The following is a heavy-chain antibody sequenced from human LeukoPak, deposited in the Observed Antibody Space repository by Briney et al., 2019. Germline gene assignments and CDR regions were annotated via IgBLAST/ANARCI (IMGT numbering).Heavy chain of an antibody. CDR3: AREVYGDYDMDV. CDR2: INNNGNST. J-gene: IGHJ6*02. V-gene: IGHV3-64*01. D-gene: IGHD4-17*01. CDR1: GFTFSSYA. Sequence: GGSLRLSCTASGFTFSSYAMHWVRQAPGKGLEYVSAINNNGNSTYYANSVKGRFTLSRDNSKNTLYLQMGNLRGEDMAVYYCAREVYGDYDMDVWGRGTTVIVSS.